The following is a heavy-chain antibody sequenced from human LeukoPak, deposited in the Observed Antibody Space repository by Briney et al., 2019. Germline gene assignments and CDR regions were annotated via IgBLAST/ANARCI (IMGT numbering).Heavy chain of an antibody. CDR1: GYSFTSYC. Sequence: GESLKISCKGSGYSFTSYCIGWVRQIPGKGLEWLGSMFPGDSDTRYRPSFEGQVTISEEKAISTAYLQWSSLKASDTAMYYCARGYYYDSSGYYYGGYYFDYSGQGNLVTVSP. D-gene: IGHD3-22*01. V-gene: IGHV5-51*01. CDR3: ARGYYYDSSGYYYGGYYFDY. CDR2: MFPGDSDT. J-gene: IGHJ4*02.